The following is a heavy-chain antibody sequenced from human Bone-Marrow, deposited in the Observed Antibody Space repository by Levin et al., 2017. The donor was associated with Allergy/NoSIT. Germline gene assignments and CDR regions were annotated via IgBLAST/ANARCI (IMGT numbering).Heavy chain of an antibody. D-gene: IGHD5-18*01. CDR1: GFTFSDYY. CDR3: ARDGVYSYDSDFDY. J-gene: IGHJ4*02. V-gene: IGHV3-11*01. CDR2: ISGSGSTI. Sequence: PGESLKISCAASGFTFSDYYMSWIRQAPGKGLEWVSYISGSGSTIYCSDSVKGRFSISRDNAKNSLFLEMNSLRAEDTAVYFCARDGVYSYDSDFDYWGQGTLVTVSS.